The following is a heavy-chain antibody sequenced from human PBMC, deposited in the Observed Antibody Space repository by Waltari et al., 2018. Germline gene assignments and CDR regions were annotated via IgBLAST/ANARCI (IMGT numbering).Heavy chain of an antibody. J-gene: IGHJ4*02. V-gene: IGHV1-69*01. CDR3: ARGDDYFDY. CDR1: GGTFRRYA. Sequence: QVQLVQSGAEVKKPGSSVTVSCHASGGTFRRYAISLVRPAPGPGLEWRGGIIPIFGTANYAQKFQGRVTITADESTSTAYMELSSLRSEDTAVYYCARGDDYFDYWGQGTLVTVSS. CDR2: IIPIFGTA.